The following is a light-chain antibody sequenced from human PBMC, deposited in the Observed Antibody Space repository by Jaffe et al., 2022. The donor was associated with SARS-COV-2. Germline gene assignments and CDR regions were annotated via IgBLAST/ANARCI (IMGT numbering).Light chain of an antibody. CDR2: EVS. Sequence: QSALSQPASVSGSPGQSITISCTGSRSDVGGYNYVSWYQHHPDKAPKLMIFEVSNRPSGVSNRFSGSKSGNTASLTISGLQAEDEADYYCSSYTSSSTHVVFGGGTKLTVL. J-gene: IGLJ3*02. V-gene: IGLV2-14*01. CDR3: SSYTSSSTHVV. CDR1: RSDVGGYNY.